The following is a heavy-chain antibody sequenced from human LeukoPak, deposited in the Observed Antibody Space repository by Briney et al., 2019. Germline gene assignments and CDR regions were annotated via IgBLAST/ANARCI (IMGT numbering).Heavy chain of an antibody. CDR3: ARSVYSYYANWFDP. CDR2: INSDGSST. V-gene: IGHV3-74*01. Sequence: GGSLRLSCAASGFAFSSYWMHWVRQAPGKGLVRVSRINSDGSSTTYADSVQDRFTISRDNAKNTLYLQMNSLRADDTAVYYCARSVYSYYANWFDPWGQGTLVTVSS. CDR1: GFAFSSYW. D-gene: IGHD4-11*01. J-gene: IGHJ5*02.